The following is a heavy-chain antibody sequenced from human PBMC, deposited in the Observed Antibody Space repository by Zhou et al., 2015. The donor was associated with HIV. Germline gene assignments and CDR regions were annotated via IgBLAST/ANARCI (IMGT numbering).Heavy chain of an antibody. CDR1: GGTFSNLI. J-gene: IGHJ1*01. CDR3: AAWRFTAVATEDFTTNYLHL. D-gene: IGHD4-23*01. CDR2: VIATLRLA. V-gene: IGHV1-69*17. Sequence: QVHLVQSGAEVKKPGSSVKISCKASGGTFSNLILNYVRQAPGQGLEWMGGVIATLRLANYAQKFQDRVTITADQTSTAFMEMRSLRFADTAIYYCAAWRFTAVATEDFTTNYLHLWGQGTLITVSS.